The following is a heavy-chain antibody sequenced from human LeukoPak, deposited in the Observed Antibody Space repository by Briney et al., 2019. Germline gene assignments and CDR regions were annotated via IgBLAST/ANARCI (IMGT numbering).Heavy chain of an antibody. J-gene: IGHJ5*02. D-gene: IGHD3-16*02. CDR1: GGSISSYY. V-gene: IGHV4-59*08. CDR3: ARHVLMITFGGVIVMEEFDP. CDR2: IYYSGST. Sequence: SETLSLTCAVYGGSISSYYWSWIRQPPGKGLEWIGYIYYSGSTYYNPSLKSRVTISVDTSKNQFSLKLSSVTAADTAVYYCARHVLMITFGGVIVMEEFDPWGQGTLVTVSS.